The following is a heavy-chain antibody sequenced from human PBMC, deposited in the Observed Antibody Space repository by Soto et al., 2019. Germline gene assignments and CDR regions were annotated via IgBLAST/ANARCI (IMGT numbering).Heavy chain of an antibody. CDR3: ARLIGRTRPNPNWFDP. V-gene: IGHV3-21*01. CDR2: ISSSSSYI. CDR1: GFTFSSYS. Sequence: EVQLVESGGGLVKPGGSLRLSCAASGFTFSSYSMNWVRQAPGKGLEWVSSISSSSSYIYYADSVKGRFTISRDNAKNSLYRQMNRLRAEDTAVYYCARLIGRTRPNPNWFDPWGRGTLVTVSS. D-gene: IGHD6-25*01. J-gene: IGHJ5*02.